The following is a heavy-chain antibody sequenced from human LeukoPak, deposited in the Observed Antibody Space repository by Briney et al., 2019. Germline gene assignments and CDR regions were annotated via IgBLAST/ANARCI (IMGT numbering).Heavy chain of an antibody. V-gene: IGHV1-69*05. CDR3: ARSPNIAVAGKGRRYYFDY. Sequence: SVKVSCKASGGTFSSYAISWVRQAPGQGLEWMGRIIPIFGTANYAQKFQGRVTITTDESTSTAYMELSSLRSEDTAVYYCARSPNIAVAGKGRRYYFDYWGQGTLVTVSS. D-gene: IGHD6-19*01. CDR1: GGTFSSYA. J-gene: IGHJ4*02. CDR2: IIPIFGTA.